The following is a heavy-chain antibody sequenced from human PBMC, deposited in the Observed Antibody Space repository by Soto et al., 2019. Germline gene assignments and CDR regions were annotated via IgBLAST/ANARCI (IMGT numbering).Heavy chain of an antibody. J-gene: IGHJ4*02. V-gene: IGHV6-1*01. CDR1: GDSVSSNSAA. CDR2: TYYRSKWYN. D-gene: IGHD6-19*01. Sequence: TLSLTCAISGDSVSSNSAAWNWIRQSPSRGLEWLGRTYYRSKWYNDYAVSVKSRITINPDTSKNQFSLQLNSVTPEDTAVYYCARNPGIAVAGPLDYWGQGTLVTVSS. CDR3: ARNPGIAVAGPLDY.